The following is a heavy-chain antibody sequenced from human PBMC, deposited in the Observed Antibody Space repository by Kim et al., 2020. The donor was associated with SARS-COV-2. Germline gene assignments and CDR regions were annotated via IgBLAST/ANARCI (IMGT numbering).Heavy chain of an antibody. J-gene: IGHJ6*02. V-gene: IGHV4-34*01. CDR2: INHSGST. CDR1: GGSFSGYY. Sequence: SETLSLTCAVYGGSFSGYYWSWIRQPPGKGLEWIGEINHSGSTNYNPSLKSRVTISVDTSKNQFSLKLSSVTAADTAVYYCARDTPWDVWGQGTTVTVSS. CDR3: ARDTPWDV.